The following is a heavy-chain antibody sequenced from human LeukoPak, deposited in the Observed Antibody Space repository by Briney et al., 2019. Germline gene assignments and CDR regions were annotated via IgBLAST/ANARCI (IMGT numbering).Heavy chain of an antibody. Sequence: GGSLRLSCAASGFTVSSNYMSWVRQAPGKGREGVSVIYSGGRTDYADSVKGRFTISRDTAKNSMYLHMNSVRAEDTAVYYCARAPRRRYYDSSTPSYYMDVWGTGTTVTVSS. CDR3: ARAPRRRYYDSSTPSYYMDV. CDR2: IYSGGRT. CDR1: GFTVSSNY. V-gene: IGHV3-66*01. D-gene: IGHD3-22*01. J-gene: IGHJ6*03.